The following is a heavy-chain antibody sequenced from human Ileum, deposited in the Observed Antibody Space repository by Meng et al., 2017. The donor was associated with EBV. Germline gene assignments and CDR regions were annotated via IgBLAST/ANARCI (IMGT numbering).Heavy chain of an antibody. CDR2: IYYSGST. V-gene: IGHV4-30-4*01. D-gene: IGHD3-22*01. Sequence: VQLSEPGPGLVKHSQPLPLTCTVSGGSISSGDYYWSWIRQPPGKGLEWIGYIYYSGSTYYNPSLKSRVTISVDTSKNQFSLKLSSVTAADTAVYYCARGYYDSSGYGYWYFDLWGRGTLVTVSS. CDR3: ARGYYDSSGYGYWYFDL. J-gene: IGHJ2*01. CDR1: GGSISSGDYY.